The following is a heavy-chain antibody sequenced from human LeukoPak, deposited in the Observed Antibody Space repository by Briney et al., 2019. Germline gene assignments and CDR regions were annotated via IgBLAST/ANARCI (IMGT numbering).Heavy chain of an antibody. V-gene: IGHV4-31*03. Sequence: SQTLSLTCTVSGGSISSGGYYWSWIRQHPGKGLEWIGYIYYRGSTYYNPSLKSRVTISVDTSKNQFSLKLSSVTAADTAVYYCARGYSYGTKQFDYWGQGTLVTVSS. CDR2: IYYRGST. CDR1: GGSISSGGYY. J-gene: IGHJ4*02. D-gene: IGHD5-18*01. CDR3: ARGYSYGTKQFDY.